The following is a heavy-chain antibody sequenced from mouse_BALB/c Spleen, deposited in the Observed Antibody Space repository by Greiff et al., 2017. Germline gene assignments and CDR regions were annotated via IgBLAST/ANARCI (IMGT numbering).Heavy chain of an antibody. CDR1: GFNIKDYY. D-gene: IGHD1-1*01. V-gene: IGHV14-4*02. Sequence: EVQVVESGAELVRSGASVKLSCTASGFNIKDYYMHWVKQRPEQGLEWIGWIDPENGDTEYAPKFQGKATMTADTSSNTAYLQLSSLTSEDTAVYYCNAFYGSSPYYAMDYWGQGTSVTVSS. CDR2: IDPENGDT. CDR3: NAFYGSSPYYAMDY. J-gene: IGHJ4*01.